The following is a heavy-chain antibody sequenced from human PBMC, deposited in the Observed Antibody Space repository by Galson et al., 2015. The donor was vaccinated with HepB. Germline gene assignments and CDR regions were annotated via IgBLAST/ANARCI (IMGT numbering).Heavy chain of an antibody. Sequence: TLSLTCAVYGGSFSGYYWSWIRQPPGKGLEWIGEINHSGSTNYNPSLKSRVTISVDTSKNQFSLKLSSVTAADTAVYYCARDIVVVPAAIFSPTYYYYYYMDVWGKGTTVTVSS. J-gene: IGHJ6*03. V-gene: IGHV4-34*01. CDR1: GGSFSGYY. D-gene: IGHD2-2*01. CDR3: ARDIVVVPAAIFSPTYYYYYYMDV. CDR2: INHSGST.